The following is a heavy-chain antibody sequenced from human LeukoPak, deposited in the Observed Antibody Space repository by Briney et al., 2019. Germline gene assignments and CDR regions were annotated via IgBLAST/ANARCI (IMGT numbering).Heavy chain of an antibody. CDR3: AKSGASYYYGSGSPVGY. Sequence: GSLRLSCAASGFTFSSSAMSWVRQAPGKGLEWIGEIYHSGSTNYNSSLKSRVTISVDTSKNQFSLKLSSVTAADTAVYYCAKSGASYYYGSGSPVGYWGQGTLVTVSS. J-gene: IGHJ4*02. CDR1: GFTFSSSAM. CDR2: IYHSGST. D-gene: IGHD3-10*01. V-gene: IGHV4-4*02.